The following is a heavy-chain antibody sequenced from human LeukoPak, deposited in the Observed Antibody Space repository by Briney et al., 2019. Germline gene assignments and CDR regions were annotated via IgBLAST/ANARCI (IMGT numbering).Heavy chain of an antibody. CDR1: GGSFSGYY. Sequence: PSETLSLTCAVYGGSFSGYYWSWIRQPPGKGLEWIGEINHSGSTNHNPSLKSRVTISVDTSKNQFSLKLSSVTAADTAVYYCAITYYYDSSGYYYDKCAFDIWGQGTMVTISS. J-gene: IGHJ3*02. CDR2: INHSGST. V-gene: IGHV4-34*01. D-gene: IGHD3-22*01. CDR3: AITYYYDSSGYYYDKCAFDI.